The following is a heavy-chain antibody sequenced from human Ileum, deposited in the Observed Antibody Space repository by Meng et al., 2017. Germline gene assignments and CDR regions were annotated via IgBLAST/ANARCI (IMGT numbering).Heavy chain of an antibody. Sequence: EVVVGESGGGVVKPGGSLRLSCAASGFPFSTAWMAWVRQAPGKGLEWVGRIRSTTYGRTTDYAAPVKGRFTISRDDSRNMVYLQMDSLRAEDTAIYYCAPLIAASTVRYLDYWGQGTLVTVSS. CDR1: GFPFSTAW. CDR2: IRSTTYGRTT. CDR3: APLIAASTVRYLDY. J-gene: IGHJ4*02. V-gene: IGHV3-15*01. D-gene: IGHD4-11*01.